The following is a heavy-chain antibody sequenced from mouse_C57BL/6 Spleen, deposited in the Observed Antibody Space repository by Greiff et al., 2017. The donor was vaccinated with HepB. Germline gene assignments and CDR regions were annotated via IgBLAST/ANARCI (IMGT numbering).Heavy chain of an antibody. CDR1: GYAFSSSW. Sequence: QVQLKQSGPELVKPGASVKISCKASGYAFSSSWMNWVKQRPGKGLEWIGRIYPGDGDTNYNGKFKGKATLTADKSSSTAYMQLSSLTSEDSAVYFCARATTGVYFDYWGQGTTLTVSS. D-gene: IGHD4-1*02. CDR2: IYPGDGDT. V-gene: IGHV1-82*01. J-gene: IGHJ2*01. CDR3: ARATTGVYFDY.